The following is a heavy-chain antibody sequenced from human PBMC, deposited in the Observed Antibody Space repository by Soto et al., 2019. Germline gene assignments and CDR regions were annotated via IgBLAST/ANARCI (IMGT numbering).Heavy chain of an antibody. CDR1: GYTLTELS. D-gene: IGHD3-3*01. Sequence: ASVKVSCKVSGYTLTELSMHWVRQAPGKGLEWMGGFDPEDGETIYAQKFQGRVTMTEDTSTDTAYMELSSLRSEDTAVYYCATSPSITIFGVVIIPGMDVWGQGTTVTVSS. CDR2: FDPEDGET. V-gene: IGHV1-24*01. J-gene: IGHJ6*02. CDR3: ATSPSITIFGVVIIPGMDV.